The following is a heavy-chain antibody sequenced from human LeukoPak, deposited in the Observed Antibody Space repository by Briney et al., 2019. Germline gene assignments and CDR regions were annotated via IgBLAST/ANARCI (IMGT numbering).Heavy chain of an antibody. CDR3: ARDRGLYDSSGYYYDGYFDY. D-gene: IGHD3-22*01. CDR1: GFTVSSNY. CDR2: IYSGGST. Sequence: GGSLRLSCAASGFTVSSNYMSWVRQAPGKGLEWVSVIYSGGSTYYADSVKGRFTISRDNSKNMLYLQMNSLRAEDTAVYYCARDRGLYDSSGYYYDGYFDYWGQGTLVTVSS. J-gene: IGHJ4*02. V-gene: IGHV3-66*01.